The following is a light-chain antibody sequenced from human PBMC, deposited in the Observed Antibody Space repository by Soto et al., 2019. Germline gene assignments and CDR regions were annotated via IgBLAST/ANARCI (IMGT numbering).Light chain of an antibody. CDR3: QQSYNSPQT. CDR1: QTIMTY. V-gene: IGKV1-39*01. CDR2: AAS. Sequence: DIQMTQSPSSLSASVGDEVTITCRASQTIMTYLNWYQLKPGKPPSLLIYAASSLQSGVPSRFRGSGSGTDFTLTITSLQPEDFATYSCQQSYNSPQTFGQGTKVEIK. J-gene: IGKJ1*01.